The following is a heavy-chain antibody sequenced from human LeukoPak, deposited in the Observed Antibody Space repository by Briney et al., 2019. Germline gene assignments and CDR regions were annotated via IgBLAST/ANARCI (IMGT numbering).Heavy chain of an antibody. Sequence: RASVKVSCKASGYTFTSYGISWVRQAPGQGLEWMGWISAYNGNTNYAQKLQGRVTMTTDTSTSTAYMELRSLRSDDTAVYCCARAVVPAAIGYYYYYMDVWGKGTTVTVSS. V-gene: IGHV1-18*01. CDR1: GYTFTSYG. D-gene: IGHD2-2*01. J-gene: IGHJ6*03. CDR3: ARAVVPAAIGYYYYYMDV. CDR2: ISAYNGNT.